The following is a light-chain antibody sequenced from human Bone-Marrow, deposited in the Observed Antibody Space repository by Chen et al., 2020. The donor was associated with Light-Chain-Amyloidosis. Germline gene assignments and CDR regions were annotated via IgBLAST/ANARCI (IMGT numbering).Light chain of an antibody. V-gene: IGLV3-25*03. J-gene: IGLJ2*01. Sequence: SYELTQPPSVSVSPGQTARLTCSGDDLPTKYAYWYQQKPGQAPVLEINRDTERPSGIYERCTGASSGTTATVNISGVQAEDEADYHCQSADSSGTDEVIFGGGTKLTVL. CDR3: QSADSSGTDEVI. CDR1: DLPTKY. CDR2: RDT.